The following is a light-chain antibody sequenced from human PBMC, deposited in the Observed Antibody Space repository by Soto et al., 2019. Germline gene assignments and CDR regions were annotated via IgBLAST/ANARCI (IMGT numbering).Light chain of an antibody. Sequence: EIVLTQSPGTLSLSPGERATLSCRAIPSVSSSDLAWYQQKPSQAPRLFIYGASSRATGIPNRFSGSGSGTDFSLTIRRLEPEDLAVDYCRHYGSSPVTFGGGTKVEIK. V-gene: IGKV3-20*01. J-gene: IGKJ4*01. CDR2: GAS. CDR3: RHYGSSPVT. CDR1: PSVSSSD.